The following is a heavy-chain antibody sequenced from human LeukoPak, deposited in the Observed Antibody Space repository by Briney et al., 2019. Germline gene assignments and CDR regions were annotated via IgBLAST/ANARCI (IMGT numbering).Heavy chain of an antibody. Sequence: SETLSLTCAVSDGSISSSSYCWGWIRQPPEKGLEWIANINCGGKSYYNPSLKSRVIMSVDTSKNQFSLRLTSVTAADTAVYYCARVGAAAGKIDYWGQGTLVTVSS. CDR3: ARVGAAAGKIDY. D-gene: IGHD6-13*01. CDR2: INCGGKS. CDR1: DGSISSSSYC. J-gene: IGHJ4*02. V-gene: IGHV4-39*01.